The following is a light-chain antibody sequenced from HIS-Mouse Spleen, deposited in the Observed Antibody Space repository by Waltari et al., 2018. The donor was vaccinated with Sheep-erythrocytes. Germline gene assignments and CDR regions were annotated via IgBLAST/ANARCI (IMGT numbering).Light chain of an antibody. V-gene: IGLV2-23*01. CDR1: SSDVGSYNL. Sequence: QSALTQPASASGSPGQSITISCTGTSSDVGSYNLVSCYQQHPGKAPKLMIYEGSKRPSGVSNRFTGSKSGNTASLTISGLQAEDEADYYCCSYAGSSTWVFGGGTKLTVL. J-gene: IGLJ3*02. CDR3: CSYAGSSTWV. CDR2: EGS.